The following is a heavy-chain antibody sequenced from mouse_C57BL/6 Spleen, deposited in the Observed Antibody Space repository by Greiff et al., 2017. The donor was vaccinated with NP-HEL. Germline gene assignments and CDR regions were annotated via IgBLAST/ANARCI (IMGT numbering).Heavy chain of an antibody. Sequence: VQLQQPGAELVMPGASVKLSCKASGYTFTSYWMHWVKQRPGQGLEWIGEIDPSDSYTNYNQKFKSKATLTVDKSSSTAYMQLSSLTSEDSAVYYCAGDGYLDYWGKGTTLTVSS. CDR1: GYTFTSYW. CDR3: AGDGYLDY. J-gene: IGHJ2*01. D-gene: IGHD2-3*01. CDR2: IDPSDSYT. V-gene: IGHV1-69*01.